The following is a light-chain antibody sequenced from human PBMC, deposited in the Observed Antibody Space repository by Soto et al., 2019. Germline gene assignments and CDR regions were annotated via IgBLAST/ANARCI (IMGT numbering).Light chain of an antibody. V-gene: IGKV3D-20*01. CDR2: DTS. CDR1: QRVSGGF. CDR3: QQYGNSPQT. Sequence: DIVLTQSPVTLSLSPGESATLYCGASQRVSGGFLAWYQHKPGLAPRLIVYDTSFRATGIPDRFSGSGSGTAFTLTITRLDPDDFAVYYCQQYGNSPQTFGQGTKVDIK. J-gene: IGKJ1*01.